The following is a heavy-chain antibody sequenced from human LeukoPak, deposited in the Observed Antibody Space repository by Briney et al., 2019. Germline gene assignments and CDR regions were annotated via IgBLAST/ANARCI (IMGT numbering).Heavy chain of an antibody. V-gene: IGHV4-39*01. J-gene: IGHJ6*02. CDR3: ARHTPGTPGTRSYYYGMDV. Sequence: PSATLSLTCSVSGGSISSSTTYWGWIRHPPGKGLEWIGSIYYSGSTNSNSYLKSRVTISADTTNNHFSLKLRSVTAADTAVYCCARHTPGTPGTRSYYYGMDVWGQGTTVTVSS. CDR1: GGSISSSTTY. D-gene: IGHD1-1*01. CDR2: IYYSGST.